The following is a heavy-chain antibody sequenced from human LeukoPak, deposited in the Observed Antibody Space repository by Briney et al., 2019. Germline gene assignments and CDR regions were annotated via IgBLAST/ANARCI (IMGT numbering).Heavy chain of an antibody. CDR1: GFTFRSYW. D-gene: IGHD6-19*01. J-gene: IGHJ5*02. V-gene: IGHV3-74*01. CDR3: ARVSVAGLTMYNWFDP. Sequence: PGGSLRLSCAASGFTFRSYWMRWVRQAPGKGPVWVSSIKSDGRSTSYADSVKGRFTISRDNAKNTLYLQMNSPRAEDTAVYYCARVSVAGLTMYNWFDPWGQGTLVTVSS. CDR2: IKSDGRST.